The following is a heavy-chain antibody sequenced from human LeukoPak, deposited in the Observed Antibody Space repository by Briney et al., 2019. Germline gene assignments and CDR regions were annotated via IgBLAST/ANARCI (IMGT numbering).Heavy chain of an antibody. J-gene: IGHJ6*03. V-gene: IGHV1-18*01. Sequence: ASVKVSCKASGYTSTSYGISWVRQAPGQGLEWMGWISAYNGNTNYAQKLQGRVTMTTDTSTSTAYMELRSLRSDDTAVYYCARDRRRGTDTPYYMDVWGKGTTVTVSS. CDR1: GYTSTSYG. D-gene: IGHD1-1*01. CDR2: ISAYNGNT. CDR3: ARDRRRGTDTPYYMDV.